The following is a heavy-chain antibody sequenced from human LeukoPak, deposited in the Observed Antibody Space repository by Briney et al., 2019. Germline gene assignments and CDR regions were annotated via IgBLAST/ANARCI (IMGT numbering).Heavy chain of an antibody. V-gene: IGHV4-31*03. CDR2: IYYSGST. CDR1: GGSISSGGYY. J-gene: IGHJ6*02. D-gene: IGHD1-26*01. Sequence: PSKTLSLTCTVSGGSISSGGYYWSWIRQHPGKGLEWIGYIYYSGSTYYNPSLKSRVTISVDTSKNQFSLKLSSVTAADTAVYYCARSLGSLGGYGMDVWGQGTLVTVSS. CDR3: ARSLGSLGGYGMDV.